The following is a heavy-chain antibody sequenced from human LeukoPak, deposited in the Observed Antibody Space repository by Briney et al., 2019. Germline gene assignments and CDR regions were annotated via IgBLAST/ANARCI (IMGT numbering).Heavy chain of an antibody. CDR3: ASSSVDTVVVAATHHFDY. J-gene: IGHJ4*02. V-gene: IGHV4-34*01. CDR2: INHSGST. CDR1: GFTFTSYA. Sequence: PGGSLRLSCAASGFTFTSYAMSWIRQPPGKGLEWIGEINHSGSTNYNPSLKSRVTISVDTSKNQFSLKLSSVTAADTAVYYCASSSVDTVVVAATHHFDYWGQGTLVTVSS. D-gene: IGHD2-15*01.